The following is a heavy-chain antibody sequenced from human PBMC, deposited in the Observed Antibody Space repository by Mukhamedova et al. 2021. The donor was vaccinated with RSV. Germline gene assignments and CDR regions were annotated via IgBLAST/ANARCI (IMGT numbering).Heavy chain of an antibody. CDR3: TRLLRCWYGNDY. D-gene: IGHD6-13*01. V-gene: IGHV3-73*01. Sequence: AYAASVKGRFTISRDDSKNTAYLQMNSLKTEDTAVYYCTRLLRCWYGNDYWGQGTLVT. J-gene: IGHJ4*02.